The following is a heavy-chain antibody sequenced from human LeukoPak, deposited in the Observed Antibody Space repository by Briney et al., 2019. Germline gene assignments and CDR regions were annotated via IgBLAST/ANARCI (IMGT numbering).Heavy chain of an antibody. V-gene: IGHV4-61*02. Sequence: SETLSLTCTVSNGSISSGRYYWGWIRQPAGKGLEWIGRIFPSGSANYSPSLKSRVTISVDTSKNQFSLILNSVTAADTAVYYCARQAPSDGDFDFWGQGTLVTVSS. CDR1: NGSISSGRYY. CDR2: IFPSGSA. CDR3: ARQAPSDGDFDF. J-gene: IGHJ4*02. D-gene: IGHD4-17*01.